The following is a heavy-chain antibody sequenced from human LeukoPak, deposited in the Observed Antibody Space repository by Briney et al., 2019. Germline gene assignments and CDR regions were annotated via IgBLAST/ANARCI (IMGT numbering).Heavy chain of an antibody. D-gene: IGHD1-26*01. V-gene: IGHV3-33*08. CDR3: ARLSGSYFDY. CDR1: GFTFSSYG. J-gene: IGHJ4*02. Sequence: PGGSLRLSCAASGFTFSSYGMHWGRQAPGKGLEWVAVIWYDGSNKYYADSVKGRFTISRDNSKNTLYLQMNSLRVEDTAVYYCARLSGSYFDYWGQGTLVTVSS. CDR2: IWYDGSNK.